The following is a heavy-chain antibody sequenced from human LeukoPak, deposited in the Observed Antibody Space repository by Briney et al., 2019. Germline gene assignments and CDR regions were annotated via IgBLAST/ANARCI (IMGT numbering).Heavy chain of an antibody. CDR3: ARDTYSGSYYFFNY. J-gene: IGHJ4*02. Sequence: GGSLRLSCADSRDILRTSWLSWVCQAPGKGLEWVANINHDGSDKYYVDSVKGRFTISRDKAKNSLYLQMNTLRAEDTAVYYCARDTYSGSYYFFNYWGQGTLVTVSS. D-gene: IGHD1-26*01. CDR2: INHDGSDK. CDR1: RDILRTSW. V-gene: IGHV3-7*04.